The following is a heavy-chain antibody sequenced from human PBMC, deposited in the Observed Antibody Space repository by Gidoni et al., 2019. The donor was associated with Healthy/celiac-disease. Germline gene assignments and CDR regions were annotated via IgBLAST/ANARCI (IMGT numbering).Heavy chain of an antibody. Sequence: QLQLVQSEAEVKRPGASLKLSCKDSGYTFTSYDINGVRQSTGQGLEWMGWMNPNSGNTGYAQKFQGRVTMTRNTSISTAYMELSSLRSEDTAVYYCARGTTAPPFLGYWGQGTLVTVSS. CDR2: MNPNSGNT. V-gene: IGHV1-8*01. CDR1: GYTFTSYD. D-gene: IGHD4-4*01. CDR3: ARGTTAPPFLGY. J-gene: IGHJ4*02.